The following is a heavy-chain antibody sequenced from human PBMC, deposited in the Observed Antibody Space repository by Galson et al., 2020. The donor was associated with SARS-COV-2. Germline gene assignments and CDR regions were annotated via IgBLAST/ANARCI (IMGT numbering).Heavy chain of an antibody. J-gene: IGHJ3*02. CDR2: IYSGGST. D-gene: IGHD3-9*01. Sequence: GGSLRLSCAASGFTVSSNYMSWVRQAPGKGLEWVSVIYSGGSTYYADSVKGRFTISRDNSKNTLYLQMNSLRAEDTAVYYCARGYFDPYDAFDIWGQGTMVTVSS. CDR3: ARGYFDPYDAFDI. V-gene: IGHV3-53*01. CDR1: GFTVSSNY.